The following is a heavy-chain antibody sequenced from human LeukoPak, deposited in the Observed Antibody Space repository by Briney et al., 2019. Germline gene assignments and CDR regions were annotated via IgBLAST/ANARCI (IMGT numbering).Heavy chain of an antibody. J-gene: IGHJ6*03. Sequence: PSETLSLTRAVSGGSISSGGYSWSWIRQPPGKGLEWIGYVYHSGSTYYNPSLKSRVTISVDRSKNQFSLKLSSVTAADTAVYYCARDRRGCSSTSCYDDYYYYYMDVWGKGTTVTVSS. V-gene: IGHV4-30-2*01. CDR1: GGSISSGGYS. D-gene: IGHD2-2*01. CDR3: ARDRRGCSSTSCYDDYYYYYMDV. CDR2: VYHSGST.